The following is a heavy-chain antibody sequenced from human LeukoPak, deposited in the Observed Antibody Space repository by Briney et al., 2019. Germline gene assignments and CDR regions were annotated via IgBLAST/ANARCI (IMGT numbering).Heavy chain of an antibody. CDR1: GGSISSSY. J-gene: IGHJ4*02. CDR2: IYYSGST. CDR3: ATWGIAVAGTFDY. V-gene: IGHV4-59*08. D-gene: IGHD6-19*01. Sequence: SETLSLSCAASGGSISSSYLSWVRQPPGKGLEWVGYIYYSGSTNYNPSFKSRVAISVDTSKNQFSLKLSSVTAADTAVYYCATWGIAVAGTFDYWGQGTLVTVST.